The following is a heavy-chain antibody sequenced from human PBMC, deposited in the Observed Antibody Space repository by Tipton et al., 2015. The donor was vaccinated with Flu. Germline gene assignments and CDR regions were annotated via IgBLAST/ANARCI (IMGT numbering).Heavy chain of an antibody. CDR1: GFTFSSFE. D-gene: IGHD3-10*01. V-gene: IGHV3-20*04. Sequence: SLRLSCEASGFTFSSFEMNWVRQAPGKGLEWVSYVNWNGGSTAYADSVKGRFTISRDNAKNSLHLQMNSLRVEDTAFYYCARDKFGTDAFDIWGQGTLVTVSS. J-gene: IGHJ3*02. CDR3: ARDKFGTDAFDI. CDR2: VNWNGGST.